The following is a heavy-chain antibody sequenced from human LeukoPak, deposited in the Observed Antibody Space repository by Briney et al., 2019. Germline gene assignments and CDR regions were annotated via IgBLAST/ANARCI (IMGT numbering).Heavy chain of an antibody. CDR2: IYYSGST. D-gene: IGHD1-26*01. J-gene: IGHJ4*02. V-gene: IGHV4-31*03. CDR1: GGSISSGGYY. CDR3: ATSGSYLGDYFDY. Sequence: SETLSLTCTVSGGSISSGGYYWSWIRQHPGKGLEWIGYIYYSGSTYYNPSLKSRVTISVDTSKNQFSLKLSSVTAADTAVYYCATSGSYLGDYFDYWGQGTLVTVSS.